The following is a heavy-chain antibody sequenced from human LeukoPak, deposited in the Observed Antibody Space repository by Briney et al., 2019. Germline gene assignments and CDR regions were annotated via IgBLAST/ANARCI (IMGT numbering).Heavy chain of an antibody. CDR3: ARDIYYDSSGYLY. CDR1: GFTFDDYG. J-gene: IGHJ4*02. D-gene: IGHD3-22*01. V-gene: IGHV3-20*04. CDR2: INWNGGST. Sequence: AGGSLRLSCAASGFTFDDYGMSWVRQAPGKGLEWVSGINWNGGSTGYADSVKGRFTISRDNAKNSLYLQMNRLRAEDTALYYCARDIYYDSSGYLYWGQGTLVTVSS.